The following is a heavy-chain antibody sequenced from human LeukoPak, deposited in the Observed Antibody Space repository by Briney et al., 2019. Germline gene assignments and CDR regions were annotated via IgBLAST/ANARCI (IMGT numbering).Heavy chain of an antibody. J-gene: IGHJ4*02. V-gene: IGHV1-18*01. CDR2: ISAYNGNT. Sequence: ASVKVSCKASGYTFTSYGISWLRQAPGQGLEWMGGISAYNGNTNYAQKLQGRVTMTTDTSTSTAYMELRSLRSDDTAVYYCARLDSYSSSSQAGYWGQGTLVTVSS. CDR3: ARLDSYSSSSQAGY. CDR1: GYTFTSYG. D-gene: IGHD6-13*01.